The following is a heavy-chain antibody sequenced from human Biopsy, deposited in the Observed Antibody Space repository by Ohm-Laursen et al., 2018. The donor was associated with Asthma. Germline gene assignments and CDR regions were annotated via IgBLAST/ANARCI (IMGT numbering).Heavy chain of an antibody. V-gene: IGHV3-30-3*01. D-gene: IGHD6-19*01. Sequence: RSLRLSCAASGFAFRSYAMNRVRQAPGKGLEWVAVISYDGSSIYYADSVKGRFTISRDNSKNTLSLQMNSLTAEDTAVYYCAREGVAGTHIEDWGQGTLVTVSS. CDR1: GFAFRSYA. J-gene: IGHJ4*02. CDR2: ISYDGSSI. CDR3: AREGVAGTHIED.